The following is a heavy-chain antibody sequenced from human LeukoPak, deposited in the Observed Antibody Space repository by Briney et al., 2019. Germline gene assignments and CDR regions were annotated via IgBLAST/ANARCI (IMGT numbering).Heavy chain of an antibody. CDR2: ISYDGSNK. J-gene: IGHJ4*02. CDR1: GFTFSSYG. CDR3: AQGQVARQKVVPAAIGDY. Sequence: GRSLRLSCAASGFTFSSYGMHWVRQAPGKGLEWVAVISYDGSNKYYADSVKGRFTISRDNSKNTLYLQMNSLRAEDTAVYSCAQGQVARQKVVPAAIGDYWGQGTLVTVSS. D-gene: IGHD2-2*01. V-gene: IGHV3-30*18.